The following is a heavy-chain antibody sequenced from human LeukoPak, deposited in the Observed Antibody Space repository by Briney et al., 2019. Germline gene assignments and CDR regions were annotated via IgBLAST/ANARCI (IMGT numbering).Heavy chain of an antibody. CDR1: GFTFSSYA. CDR3: AKDSRFDIAVAGTDFDY. J-gene: IGHJ4*02. V-gene: IGHV3-23*01. CDR2: ISGSGGST. Sequence: GGSLRLSCAASGFTFSSYAMSWVRQAPGKGLEWVSAISGSGGSTYYADSVKGRFTISRDNSKNTLYLQMNSLRAEDTAVCYCAKDSRFDIAVAGTDFDYWGQGTLVTVSS. D-gene: IGHD6-19*01.